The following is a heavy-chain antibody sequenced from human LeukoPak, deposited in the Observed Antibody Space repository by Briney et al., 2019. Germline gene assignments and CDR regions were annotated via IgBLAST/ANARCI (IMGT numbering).Heavy chain of an antibody. J-gene: IGHJ6*03. CDR3: AKANFWSGPGWGYYYYMDV. CDR1: GFTFSSSG. V-gene: IGHV3-30*02. Sequence: GGSLRLSCVASGFTFSSSGMHWVRQAPGKGLEWVAYIRFDGSTKYYADSVKGRFTISRDNSMNTLYLQINSLRVEDTAVYHCAKANFWSGPGWGYYYYMDVWGKGTTVTVSS. D-gene: IGHD3-3*01. CDR2: IRFDGSTK.